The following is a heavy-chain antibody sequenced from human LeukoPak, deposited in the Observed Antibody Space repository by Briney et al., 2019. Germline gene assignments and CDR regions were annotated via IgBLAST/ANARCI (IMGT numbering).Heavy chain of an antibody. CDR1: GFTFRSHA. Sequence: GRSLRLSCAASGFTFRSHAMHWGRQAPGKGLEWVAIVSYDETYKYYADSVRGRFTISRDNSKNTLYLQMISLRPEDTAVYYCARDRGLLRWDRGFFDYWGQGTLVTVSS. CDR2: VSYDETYK. D-gene: IGHD3-22*01. V-gene: IGHV3-30-3*01. CDR3: ARDRGLLRWDRGFFDY. J-gene: IGHJ4*02.